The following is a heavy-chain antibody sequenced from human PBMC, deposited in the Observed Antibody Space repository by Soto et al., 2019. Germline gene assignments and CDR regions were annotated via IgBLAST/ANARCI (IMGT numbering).Heavy chain of an antibody. V-gene: IGHV3-33*01. Sequence: QVQLVESGGGVVQPGRSLRLSCAASGFTFSSYGMHWVRQAPGKGLEWVAVIWYDGSNKYYADSVKGRFTISRDNSKNRRHLQMNRRGAEDTAVYYCARGRLDYYYYGMDVWGQGTTVTVSS. D-gene: IGHD4-17*01. J-gene: IGHJ6*02. CDR1: GFTFSSYG. CDR3: ARGRLDYYYYGMDV. CDR2: IWYDGSNK.